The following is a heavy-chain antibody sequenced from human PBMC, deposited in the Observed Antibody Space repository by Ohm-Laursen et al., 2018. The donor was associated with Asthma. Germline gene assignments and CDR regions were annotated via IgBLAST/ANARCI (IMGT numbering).Heavy chain of an antibody. V-gene: IGHV2-26*01. J-gene: IGHJ5*02. CDR2: IFSNDEK. CDR3: ARILPFYCGGDCYSGFDP. CDR1: GFSLSNARMG. D-gene: IGHD2-21*02. Sequence: TQTLTLTCTVSGFSLSNARMGVSWIRQPPGKALEWLAHIFSNDEKSYSTSLKSRLTISKDTSKSQVVLTMTNMDPVDTATYYCARILPFYCGGDCYSGFDPWGQGTLVTVSS.